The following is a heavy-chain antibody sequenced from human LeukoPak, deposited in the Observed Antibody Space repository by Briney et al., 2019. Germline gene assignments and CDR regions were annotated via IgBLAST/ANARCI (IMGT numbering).Heavy chain of an antibody. CDR3: ARGPHSSSWYEGWTRIDY. Sequence: PGGSLRLSCAASALTFSNYAMSWVRQAPGKGLEWVSTVGGIGAITDYADSVKGRFTISRDNSKNTLYLQMNSLRAEDTAVYYCARGPHSSSWYEGWTRIDYWGQGTLVTVSS. D-gene: IGHD6-13*01. J-gene: IGHJ4*02. V-gene: IGHV3-23*01. CDR2: VGGIGAIT. CDR1: ALTFSNYA.